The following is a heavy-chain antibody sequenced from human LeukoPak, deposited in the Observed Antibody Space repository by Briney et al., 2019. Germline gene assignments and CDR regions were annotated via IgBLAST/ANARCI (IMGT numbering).Heavy chain of an antibody. V-gene: IGHV4-34*01. CDR1: GGSFSGYY. CDR2: INHSGST. Sequence: PSETLSLTCAVYGGSFSGYYWSWIRQPPGKGLEWIGEINHSGSTNYNPSPKSRVTISVDTSKNQFSLKLSSVTAADTAVYYCARKCITMIVVVRDYNWFDPWGQGTLVTVSS. CDR3: ARKCITMIVVVRDYNWFDP. J-gene: IGHJ5*02. D-gene: IGHD3-22*01.